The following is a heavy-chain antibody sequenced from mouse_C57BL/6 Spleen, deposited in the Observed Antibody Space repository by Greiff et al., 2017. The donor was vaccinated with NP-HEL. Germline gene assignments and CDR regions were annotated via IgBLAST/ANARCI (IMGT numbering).Heavy chain of an antibody. Sequence: QVQLKESGPELVKPGASVKISCTASGYEFSSSWMNWVKQRPGKGLEWIGRIYPGDGDTNYNGKFTGKATMTADKSSSTAYMQLSSLTSEDSAVYFCARSDSNYRTRTYAMDYWGQGTSVTVSS. D-gene: IGHD2-5*01. CDR2: IYPGDGDT. CDR1: GYEFSSSW. V-gene: IGHV1-82*01. CDR3: ARSDSNYRTRTYAMDY. J-gene: IGHJ4*01.